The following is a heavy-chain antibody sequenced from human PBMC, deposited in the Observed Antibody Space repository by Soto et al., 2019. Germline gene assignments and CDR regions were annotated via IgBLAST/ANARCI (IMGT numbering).Heavy chain of an antibody. J-gene: IGHJ4*02. D-gene: IGHD2-15*01. CDR1: GFTFSSYA. V-gene: IGHV3-23*01. Sequence: PGGSLRLSCETSGFTFSSYAISWVRQAPGKGLEWVSAISGSGGSTYYADSVKGRFTISRDNSKNTLYLQMNSLRAEDTAVYYCAKGLGYCSGGSCYAPMAFDYWGQGTLVTVSS. CDR3: AKGLGYCSGGSCYAPMAFDY. CDR2: ISGSGGST.